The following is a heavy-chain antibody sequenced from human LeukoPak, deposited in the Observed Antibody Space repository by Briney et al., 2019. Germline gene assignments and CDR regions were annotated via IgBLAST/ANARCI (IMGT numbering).Heavy chain of an antibody. Sequence: SETLSLTCTVSGGSINNYYWTWVRQPPGKGLEWIGYIHYSGITNYNPSLKSRVTISVDTSKNQFSLRLTSVTDADTAVYYCARYCRESICDSKALDFWGQGTLVTVSS. D-gene: IGHD2-15*01. V-gene: IGHV4-59*08. CDR3: ARYCRESICDSKALDF. CDR1: GGSINNYY. CDR2: IHYSGIT. J-gene: IGHJ4*02.